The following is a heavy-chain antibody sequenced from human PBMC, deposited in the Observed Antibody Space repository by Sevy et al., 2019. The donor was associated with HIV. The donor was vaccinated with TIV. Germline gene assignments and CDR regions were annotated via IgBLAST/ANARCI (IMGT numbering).Heavy chain of an antibody. Sequence: GGSLRLSCAASGFTFSNHGMHWVRQAPGKGPEWVALIWYDGSNIYYSDSAKGRFTISRDDSKNKLYLQMYSLRPEDTAVYYGARESSYDFWSGYWGYLDYWGQGTLVTVSS. CDR3: ARESSYDFWSGYWGYLDY. V-gene: IGHV3-33*01. J-gene: IGHJ4*02. D-gene: IGHD3-3*01. CDR1: GFTFSNHG. CDR2: IWYDGSNI.